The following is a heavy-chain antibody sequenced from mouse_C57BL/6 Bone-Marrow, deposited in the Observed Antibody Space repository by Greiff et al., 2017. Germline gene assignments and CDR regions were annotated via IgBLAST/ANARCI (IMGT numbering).Heavy chain of an antibody. V-gene: IGHV5-4*03. CDR2: ISDGGSYT. J-gene: IGHJ3*01. D-gene: IGHD2-10*01. Sequence: EVQLVESGGGLVKPGGSLKLSCAASGFTFSSYAMSWVRQTPEKRLEWVATISDGGSYTYYPDNVKGRFTISRDNAKNNLYLQMSHLKSEDTAMYYCARRGAYYSWFAYWGQGTLVTVSA. CDR3: ARRGAYYSWFAY. CDR1: GFTFSSYA.